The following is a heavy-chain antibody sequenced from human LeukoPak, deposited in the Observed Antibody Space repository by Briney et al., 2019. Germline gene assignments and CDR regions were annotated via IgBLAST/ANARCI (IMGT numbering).Heavy chain of an antibody. CDR1: GFTFSTYS. J-gene: IGHJ4*02. CDR3: ARDKHIVVVTAIRQYYFDY. V-gene: IGHV3-21*01. CDR2: ISSGSAYI. D-gene: IGHD2-21*02. Sequence: GGSLRLSCAASGFTFSTYSMNWVRQAPGKGLEWVSSISSGSAYIYYADSLKGRFTISRDNSKDTLYLQMNSLRAEDTAVYYCARDKHIVVVTAIRQYYFDYWGQGTLVTVSS.